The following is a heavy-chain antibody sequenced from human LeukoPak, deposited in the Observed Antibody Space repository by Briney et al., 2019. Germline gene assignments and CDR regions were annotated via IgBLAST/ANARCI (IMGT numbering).Heavy chain of an antibody. J-gene: IGHJ4*02. CDR1: GFTFSSYW. CDR3: ARVMHYYDSSGYYPWFDY. D-gene: IGHD3-22*01. Sequence: GGSLRLSCAASGFTFSSYWMSRVRQAPGRGLEWVANIKQDGSEKYYVDSVKGRFTISRDNAKNSLYLQMNSLRAEDTAVYYCARVMHYYDSSGYYPWFDYWGQGTLVTVSS. CDR2: IKQDGSEK. V-gene: IGHV3-7*01.